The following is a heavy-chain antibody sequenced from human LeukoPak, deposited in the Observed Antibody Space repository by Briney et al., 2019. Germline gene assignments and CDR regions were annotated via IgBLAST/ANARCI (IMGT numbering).Heavy chain of an antibody. D-gene: IGHD4-17*01. J-gene: IGHJ1*01. V-gene: IGHV4-34*01. CDR2: INHSGST. Sequence: PSETLSLTCAVYGGSFCGYYWSWIRQPPGKGLELIGEINHSGSTNYNPSLKSRVTILVDTSKNQFSLKLSSVTAADTAVYYCARGHSPVTTKVSYFQHWGQGTLVTVSS. CDR1: GGSFCGYY. CDR3: ARGHSPVTTKVSYFQH.